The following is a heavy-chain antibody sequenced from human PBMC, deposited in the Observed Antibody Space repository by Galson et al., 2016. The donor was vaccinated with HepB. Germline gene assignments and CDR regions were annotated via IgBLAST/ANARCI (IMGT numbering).Heavy chain of an antibody. D-gene: IGHD3-10*01. CDR2: ITWNSGTI. J-gene: IGHJ4*02. CDR3: AKAGFGSGSYPFYH. Sequence: SLRLSCAASGFNFLDYGMHWVRQAPGKGLEWISGITWNSGTIGYADSVKGRFSISKDNAKSCLYLQMNSLRAEDTALYYCAKAGFGSGSYPFYHWGQGTLVTVSS. CDR1: GFNFLDYG. V-gene: IGHV3-9*01.